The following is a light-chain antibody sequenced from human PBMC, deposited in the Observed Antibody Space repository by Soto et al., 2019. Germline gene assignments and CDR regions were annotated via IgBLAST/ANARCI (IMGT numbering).Light chain of an antibody. CDR1: SIDVGRYNS. CDR2: DVT. V-gene: IGLV2-14*03. Sequence: QSALTQPASVSGSPGQSITLSCTGSSIDVGRYNSVSWYQQHPGAAPKLIVFDVTHRPSGVSDRFSGSKSGNTGSLTISGLQAEYEADYYCRSYTARATLVLCGGTKPNVL. CDR3: RSYTARATLV. J-gene: IGLJ3*02.